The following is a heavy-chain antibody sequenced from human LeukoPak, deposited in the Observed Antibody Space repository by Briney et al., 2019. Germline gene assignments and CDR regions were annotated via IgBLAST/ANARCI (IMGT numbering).Heavy chain of an antibody. CDR1: GGSISSGGYY. CDR2: IYCSGST. V-gene: IGHV4-31*03. D-gene: IGHD1-20*01. Sequence: SETLSLTCTVSGGSISSGGYYWSWIRQHPGKGLEWIGYIYCSGSTYYNPSLKSRVTISVDTSKNQFSLKLSSVTAADTAVYYCARWFEGITGTYSDYWGQGTLVTVPS. J-gene: IGHJ4*02. CDR3: ARWFEGITGTYSDY.